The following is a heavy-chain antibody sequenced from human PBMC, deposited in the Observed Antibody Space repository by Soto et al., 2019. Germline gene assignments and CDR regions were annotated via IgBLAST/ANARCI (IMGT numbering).Heavy chain of an antibody. CDR2: IXGSGDXK. Sequence: PXXSLRLSCAAPRLTFNIYAMSWVRQAPGXGLEWVEAIXGSGDXKSYEEYVKGRXTISRENSXKTLYLQMNSLRDEDTDVYHCAKDPLGLYSFDYWGKGTLVTVYS. V-gene: IGHV3-23*01. D-gene: IGHD3-16*01. CDR3: AKDPLGLYSFDY. CDR1: RLTFNIYA. J-gene: IGHJ4*02.